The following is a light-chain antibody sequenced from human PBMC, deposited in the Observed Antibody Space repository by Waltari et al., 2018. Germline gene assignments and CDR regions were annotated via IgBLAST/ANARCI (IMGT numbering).Light chain of an antibody. Sequence: SSELTQDPAVSVALGQTVRIPCQGDSLRRYYASWYQQKPGQAPVLVIYGKNNRPSGIPDRFSGSTSGNTASLTISGAHAEDEADYYCNSRDTSGNHVVFGGGTKLTVL. CDR1: SLRRYY. CDR2: GKN. CDR3: NSRDTSGNHVV. V-gene: IGLV3-19*01. J-gene: IGLJ2*01.